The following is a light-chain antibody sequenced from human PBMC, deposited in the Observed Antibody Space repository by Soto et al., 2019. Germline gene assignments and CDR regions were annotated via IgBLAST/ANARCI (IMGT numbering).Light chain of an antibody. CDR1: RSDVGSYKF. Sequence: QSALTQPASVSGSPGQSITISCTGTRSDVGSYKFVSWYQQHPGKTPKLMIYEGIKRPSGVSDRFSGSKSGNTASLTISGLQAEDEADYFCCSYAGGSNVFGAGTKLTVL. J-gene: IGLJ1*01. CDR2: EGI. CDR3: CSYAGGSNV. V-gene: IGLV2-23*03.